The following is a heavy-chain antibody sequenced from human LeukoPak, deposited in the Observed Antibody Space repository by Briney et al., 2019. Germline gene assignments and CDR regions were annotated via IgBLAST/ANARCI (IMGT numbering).Heavy chain of an antibody. D-gene: IGHD6-6*01. CDR1: GGTFSSYA. J-gene: IGHJ6*03. CDR2: IIPIFGTA. CDR3: ARVAFIAARLPYYYYMDV. V-gene: IGHV1-69*05. Sequence: SVKVSCKASGGTFSSYAISWVRQAPGQGLEWMGGIIPIFGTANYAQKFQGRVTITTDESTSTAYMELSSLRSEDAAVYYCARVAFIAARLPYYYYMDVWGKGTTVTVSS.